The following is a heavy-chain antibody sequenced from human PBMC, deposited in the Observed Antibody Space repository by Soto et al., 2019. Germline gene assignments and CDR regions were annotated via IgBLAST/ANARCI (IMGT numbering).Heavy chain of an antibody. CDR3: ARIRLTIFGVVIIALDY. J-gene: IGHJ4*02. Sequence: ASVTVSCKASVYTFNSYGIRWVRQAPGQGLEWMGWISAYNGNTNYAQKLQGRVTMTTDTSTSTAYMELRSLRSDDTAVYYCARIRLTIFGVVIIALDYWGQGTLVTVSS. V-gene: IGHV1-18*01. D-gene: IGHD3-3*01. CDR1: VYTFNSYG. CDR2: ISAYNGNT.